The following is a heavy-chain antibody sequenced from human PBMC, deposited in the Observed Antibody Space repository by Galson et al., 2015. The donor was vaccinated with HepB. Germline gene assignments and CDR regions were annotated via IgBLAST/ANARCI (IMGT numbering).Heavy chain of an antibody. CDR1: GYTFTGYY. V-gene: IGHV1-2*02. J-gene: IGHJ5*02. Sequence: SVKVSCKASGYTFTGYYMHWVRQAPGQGLEWMGWINPNSGGTNYAQKFQGRVTMTRDTSISTAYMELSRLRSDDTAVYYCARDYLDNWNLSGVSFSLTFDPWGQGTLVTVSS. CDR3: ARDYLDNWNLSGVSFSLTFDP. CDR2: INPNSGGT. D-gene: IGHD1-7*01.